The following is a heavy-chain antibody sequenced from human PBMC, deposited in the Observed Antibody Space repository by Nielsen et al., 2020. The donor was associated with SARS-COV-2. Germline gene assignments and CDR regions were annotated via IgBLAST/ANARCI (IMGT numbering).Heavy chain of an antibody. CDR2: ISYDAGRR. V-gene: IGHV3-30*18. CDR3: AKGPWYSSGWYHYYFDY. CDR1: GITFSTYG. D-gene: IGHD6-19*01. Sequence: GESLKISCAASGITFSTYGMHWVRQAPGKGLEWVAIISYDAGRRYYADSVKGRFTISRDNSKNTVYLQMDSLRAEDTAVYYCAKGPWYSSGWYHYYFDYWGQGTLVTVSS. J-gene: IGHJ4*02.